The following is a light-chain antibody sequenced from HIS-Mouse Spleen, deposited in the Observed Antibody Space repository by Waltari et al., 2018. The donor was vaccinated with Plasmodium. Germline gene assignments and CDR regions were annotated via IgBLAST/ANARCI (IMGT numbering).Light chain of an antibody. Sequence: EIVLTQSPATLSLSPGERATLSCRASQSVSSSVAWYQQKPGQAPRLLIYDASNRATGIPARFSGSGSGTDFTLTISSLEPEDFAVYYCQQRSNWPPLTFGGGTKVEIK. CDR3: QQRSNWPPLT. V-gene: IGKV3-11*01. CDR2: DAS. CDR1: QSVSSS. J-gene: IGKJ4*01.